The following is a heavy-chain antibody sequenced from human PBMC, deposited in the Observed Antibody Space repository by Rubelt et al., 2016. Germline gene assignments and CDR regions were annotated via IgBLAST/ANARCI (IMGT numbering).Heavy chain of an antibody. CDR2: IASDATTI. V-gene: IGHV3-11*01. D-gene: IGHD6-6*01. Sequence: SWIRQAPGKELEWISYIASDATTIYYADSVKGRFTISRDNGKNAVSLQMNSLRAAETAVYYCARGLAARPGYYFDYWGQGTLVTVSS. J-gene: IGHJ4*02. CDR3: ARGLAARPGYYFDY.